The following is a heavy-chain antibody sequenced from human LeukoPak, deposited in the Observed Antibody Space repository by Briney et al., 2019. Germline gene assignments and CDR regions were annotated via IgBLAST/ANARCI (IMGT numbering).Heavy chain of an antibody. V-gene: IGHV3-21*01. CDR3: ARDKKGTMIVVALYAFDI. J-gene: IGHJ3*02. Sequence: SVKGRFTISRDNAKNSLYLQMNSLRAEDTAVYYCARDKKGTMIVVALYAFDIWGQGTMVTVSS. D-gene: IGHD3-22*01.